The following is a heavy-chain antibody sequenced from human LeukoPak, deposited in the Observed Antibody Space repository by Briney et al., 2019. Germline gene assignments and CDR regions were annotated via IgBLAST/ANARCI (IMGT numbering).Heavy chain of an antibody. Sequence: GGSLRLSCAASGFTFDDYGMSWVRQAPGKGLEWVSGISWNGASTYYADSVKGRFTISRDNSKNSLYLQMNSLRAEDTAFYYCAKDGVVAALGDNWFDPWGQGTLVTVSS. CDR2: ISWNGAST. CDR1: GFTFDDYG. CDR3: AKDGVVAALGDNWFDP. J-gene: IGHJ5*02. D-gene: IGHD2-15*01. V-gene: IGHV3-43D*03.